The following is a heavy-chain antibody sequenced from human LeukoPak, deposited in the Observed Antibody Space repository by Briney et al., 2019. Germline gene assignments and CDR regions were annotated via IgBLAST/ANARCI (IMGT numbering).Heavy chain of an antibody. J-gene: IGHJ3*02. CDR3: AKDSGQYSGSFDAFDI. CDR1: GFTFSSYG. D-gene: IGHD1-26*01. V-gene: IGHV3-30*02. CDR2: IRYDGSNK. Sequence: GGSLRLSCAASGFTFSSYGMHWVRQAPGKGLEWVAFIRYDGSNKYYADSVKGRFTISRDNSKNTLYLQMNSLRAEDTAVYYCAKDSGQYSGSFDAFDIWGQGTMVTVSS.